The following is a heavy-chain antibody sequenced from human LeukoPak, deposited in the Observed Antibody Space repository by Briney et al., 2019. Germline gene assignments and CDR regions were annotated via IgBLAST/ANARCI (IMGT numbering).Heavy chain of an antibody. J-gene: IGHJ4*02. CDR3: AKGDSEETGSYYNGF. CDR2: IGSGGNYT. CDR1: GFTFSTYA. V-gene: IGHV3-23*05. Sequence: PGGSLRLSCAASGFTFSTYAMTWVRQAPGKGLQWVSSIGSGGNYTYYADSVKGRFTISRDNSKNTLYLQLNSLRAEDTTVYYCAKGDSEETGSYYNGFWGQGTLVTVSS. D-gene: IGHD3-10*01.